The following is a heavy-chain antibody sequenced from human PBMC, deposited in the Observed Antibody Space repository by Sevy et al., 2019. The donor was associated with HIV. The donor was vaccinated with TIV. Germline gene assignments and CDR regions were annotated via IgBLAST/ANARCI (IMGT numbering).Heavy chain of an antibody. Sequence: GGSLRLSCAASGFTFSSYSMNWVRRAPGKGLEWVSYISGSSNTKYYADSVKGQFTISRDNAKNSLYLQMNSLRAEDTAVYYCARDPEQLVGNYFDYWGQGTPVTVSS. J-gene: IGHJ4*02. V-gene: IGHV3-48*01. CDR3: ARDPEQLVGNYFDY. CDR1: GFTFSSYS. D-gene: IGHD6-13*01. CDR2: ISGSSNTK.